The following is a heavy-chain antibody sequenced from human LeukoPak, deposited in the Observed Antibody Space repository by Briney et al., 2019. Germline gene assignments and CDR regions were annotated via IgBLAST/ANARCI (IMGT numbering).Heavy chain of an antibody. CDR1: GFTFSSYA. V-gene: IGHV3-23*01. CDR3: AKGKDTLNPYWYFDV. D-gene: IGHD2-15*01. J-gene: IGHJ2*01. CDR2: ISGSGGST. Sequence: PGGSLRLSCAASGFTFSSYAMSWVRQAPGKGLEWVSAISGSGGSTYYADSVKGRFTISRDNTKNSLFLQMNSLRAEDTAFYYCAKGKDTLNPYWYFDVWGRGTLVTVSS.